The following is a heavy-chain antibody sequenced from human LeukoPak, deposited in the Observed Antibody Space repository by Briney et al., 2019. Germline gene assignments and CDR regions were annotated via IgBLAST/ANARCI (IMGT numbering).Heavy chain of an antibody. CDR3: AKDWASELVATSILDY. D-gene: IGHD5-12*01. CDR2: ISSSGSTI. CDR1: GFTFSDYY. V-gene: IGHV3-11*01. J-gene: IGHJ4*02. Sequence: GGSLRLSCAASGFTFSDYYMGWIRQAPGKGLEWVSYISSSGSTIYYADSVKGRSTISRDNAKNSLYLQMNSLRAEDTAVYYCAKDWASELVATSILDYWGQGTLVTVSS.